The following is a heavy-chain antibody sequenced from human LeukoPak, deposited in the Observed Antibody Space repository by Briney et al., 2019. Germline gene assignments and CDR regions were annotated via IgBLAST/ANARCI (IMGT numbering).Heavy chain of an antibody. D-gene: IGHD3-22*01. V-gene: IGHV1-18*04. Sequence: AASVKVSCKASGYTFTGYYMHWVRQAPGQGLEWMGWISAYNGNTNYAQKLQGRVTMTTDTSTSTAYMELRSLRSDDTAVYYCARAALKRYYYDSSGYYLDYWGQGTLVTVSS. J-gene: IGHJ4*02. CDR2: ISAYNGNT. CDR3: ARAALKRYYYDSSGYYLDY. CDR1: GYTFTGYY.